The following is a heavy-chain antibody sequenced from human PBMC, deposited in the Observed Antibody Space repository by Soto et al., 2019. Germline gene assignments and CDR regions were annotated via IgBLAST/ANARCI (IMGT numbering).Heavy chain of an antibody. CDR2: IYDSGST. J-gene: IGHJ4*02. CDR1: GGSISSSSYY. D-gene: IGHD1-26*01. V-gene: IGHV4-39*01. CDR3: ARHSIPLMGATSGDFDY. Sequence: PSETLSLTCTVSGGSISSSSYYWGWIRQPPGKGLEWIGSIYDSGSTYYNPSLRSRVAISVDTSKNQFSLKLYSVTAADTAVFYCARHSIPLMGATSGDFDYWGQGTLVTVSS.